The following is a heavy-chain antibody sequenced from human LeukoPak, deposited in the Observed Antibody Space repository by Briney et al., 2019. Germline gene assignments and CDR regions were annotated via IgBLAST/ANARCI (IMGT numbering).Heavy chain of an antibody. Sequence: GESLKISCKGSGYTFPYYWIAWVRQMPGKGLEWMGIIYPDDSDTRYSPSFQGLVTISAGKSITTAYLQWSSLKASDTAMYYCARLRSSSWYTVDYWGQGTLVTVSS. CDR1: GYTFPYYW. CDR2: IYPDDSDT. D-gene: IGHD6-13*01. V-gene: IGHV5-51*01. J-gene: IGHJ4*02. CDR3: ARLRSSSWYTVDY.